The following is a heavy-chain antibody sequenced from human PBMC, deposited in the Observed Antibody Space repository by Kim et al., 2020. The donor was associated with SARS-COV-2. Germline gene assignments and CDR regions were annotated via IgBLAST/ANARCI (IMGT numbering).Heavy chain of an antibody. J-gene: IGHJ5*02. CDR3: ARAGAANWFVP. Sequence: GGSLRLSCAASGFTFSAYWMSWVRQAPGKRLEWVAYMKEDGSETSYVDSVKGRFTISRDNAKNSLYLQMSSLRPDDTALYYCARAGAANWFVPWGQGSL. CDR1: GFTFSAYW. CDR2: MKEDGSET. V-gene: IGHV3-7*03. D-gene: IGHD6-13*01.